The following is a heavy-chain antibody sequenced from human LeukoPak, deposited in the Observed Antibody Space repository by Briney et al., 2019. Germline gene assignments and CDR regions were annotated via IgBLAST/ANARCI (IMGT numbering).Heavy chain of an antibody. V-gene: IGHV1-18*01. CDR2: ISAYNGNT. J-gene: IGHJ6*03. Sequence: ASVKVSCKASGYTFTRYGLSWVRQAPGQGLEWMGWISAYNGNTNYAQKFQGRVTMTRDTSISTAYMELGRLRSDDTAVYYCAREVSYYYYMDVWGKGTTVTVSS. CDR1: GYTFTRYG. D-gene: IGHD2-21*01. CDR3: AREVSYYYYMDV.